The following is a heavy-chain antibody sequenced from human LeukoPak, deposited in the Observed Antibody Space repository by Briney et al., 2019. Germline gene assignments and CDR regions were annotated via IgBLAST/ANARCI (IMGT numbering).Heavy chain of an antibody. V-gene: IGHV3-23*01. CDR1: GFTLRNYA. CDR3: ARDRGSSSWYFMDV. CDR2: IGAGDKYT. J-gene: IGHJ6*02. D-gene: IGHD6-13*01. Sequence: GGSLRLSCAASGFTLRNYAMSWVRQAPGKGLEWVSSIGAGDKYTYYGDSVKGRFTISRDNSKNTLYLQMNSLRAEDTAVYYCARDRGSSSWYFMDVWGQGTTVTVSS.